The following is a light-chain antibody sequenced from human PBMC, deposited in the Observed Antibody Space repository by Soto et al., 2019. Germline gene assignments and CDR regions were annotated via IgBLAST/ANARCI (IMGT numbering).Light chain of an antibody. CDR3: NSYTTSNTRQIV. CDR2: DVT. V-gene: IGLV2-14*03. J-gene: IGLJ1*01. Sequence: QSVLTQPVSVSGSPGQSITISCTGTSSDVGGYNYVSWYQHHPGKAPKLIIYDVTNRPSGVSNPFSGSKSGNTASLTISGLLPEDEADYYCNSYTTSNTRQIVFGTGTKVTVL. CDR1: SSDVGGYNY.